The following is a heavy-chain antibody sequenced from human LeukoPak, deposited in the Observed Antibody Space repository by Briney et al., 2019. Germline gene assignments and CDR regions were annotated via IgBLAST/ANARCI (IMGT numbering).Heavy chain of an antibody. Sequence: SETLSLTCTVSGGSISSYYWSWIRQPPGKGLEWIGYIYTSGSTIYNPSLKSRVTISVDTSKNQFSLKLSSVTAADTAVYYCARHGTVGATGTNFDYWGQGTLVTVSS. CDR2: IYTSGST. CDR1: GGSISSYY. J-gene: IGHJ4*02. D-gene: IGHD1-26*01. V-gene: IGHV4-4*09. CDR3: ARHGTVGATGTNFDY.